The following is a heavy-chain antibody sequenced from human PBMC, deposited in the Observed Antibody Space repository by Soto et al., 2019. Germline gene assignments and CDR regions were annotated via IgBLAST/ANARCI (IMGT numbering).Heavy chain of an antibody. CDR1: RYSFTIYW. Sequence: PGESLKISCNGSRYSFTIYWIGWVRQMPGKGLEWMGIIYPGDSDTRYSPSFQGQVTISADKSISTAYLQWRSLKASDTAMYYCAKTPGNAGSMLEEYYFDYWGQGTLVTAPQ. CDR2: IYPGDSDT. J-gene: IGHJ4*02. V-gene: IGHV5-51*01. D-gene: IGHD3-10*02. CDR3: AKTPGNAGSMLEEYYFDY.